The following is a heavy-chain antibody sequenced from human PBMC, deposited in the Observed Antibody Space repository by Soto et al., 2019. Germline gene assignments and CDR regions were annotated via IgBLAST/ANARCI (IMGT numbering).Heavy chain of an antibody. CDR2: IIPIFGTA. D-gene: IGHD2-2*01. CDR1: GGTFSSYA. J-gene: IGHJ5*02. Sequence: SVKVSCKASGGTFSSYAISWVRQAPGQGLEWMGGIIPIFGTANYAQKSQGRVTITADESTSTAYMELSSLRSEDRAVFFFAREDIVVVPAARGNWFDPWGQGTLVTVSS. V-gene: IGHV1-69*13. CDR3: AREDIVVVPAARGNWFDP.